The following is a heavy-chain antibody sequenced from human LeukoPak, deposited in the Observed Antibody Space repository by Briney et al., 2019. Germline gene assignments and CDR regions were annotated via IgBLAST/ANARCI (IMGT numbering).Heavy chain of an antibody. V-gene: IGHV4-34*01. CDR2: INHSGST. D-gene: IGHD3-10*01. CDR1: GGSFSGYY. J-gene: IGHJ4*02. Sequence: KPSETLSLTCAVYGGSFSGYYWSWIRQPPGKGLEWIGEINHSGSTYYNPSLKSRVTISVDTPKNQFSLKLSSVTAADTAVYYCARLGITMVRGVNWGQGTLVTVSS. CDR3: ARLGITMVRGVN.